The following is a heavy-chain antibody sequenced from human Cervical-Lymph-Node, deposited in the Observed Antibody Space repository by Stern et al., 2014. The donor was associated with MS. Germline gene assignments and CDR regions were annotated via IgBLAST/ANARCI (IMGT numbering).Heavy chain of an antibody. J-gene: IGHJ3*02. D-gene: IGHD6-13*01. V-gene: IGHV1-69*01. CDR2: IIPCLGTA. CDR3: ARVHAASSHAFDI. CDR1: GGTFSSYA. Sequence: VQLVESGAEAKKPGSSVKVSCKASGGTFSSYAISWVRQATGQGLEWMGGIIPCLGTADYAQKFQGRVTITADESTSTAYMELSSLGSDDTAIYYCARVHAASSHAFDIWGQGTMVTVSS.